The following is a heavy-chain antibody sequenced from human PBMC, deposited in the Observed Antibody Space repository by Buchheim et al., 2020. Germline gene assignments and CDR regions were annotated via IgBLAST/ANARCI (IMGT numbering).Heavy chain of an antibody. CDR1: GFTFSSYA. CDR3: ARDPSSTIFGVVITDLGGMDV. V-gene: IGHV3-30-3*01. Sequence: QVQLVESGGGVVQPGRSLRLSCAASGFTFSSYAMRWVRQAPGKGLEWVAVISYDGSNKYYADSVKGRFTISRDNSKNTLYLQMNSLRAEDTAVYYCARDPSSTIFGVVITDLGGMDVWGQGTT. D-gene: IGHD3-3*01. CDR2: ISYDGSNK. J-gene: IGHJ6*02.